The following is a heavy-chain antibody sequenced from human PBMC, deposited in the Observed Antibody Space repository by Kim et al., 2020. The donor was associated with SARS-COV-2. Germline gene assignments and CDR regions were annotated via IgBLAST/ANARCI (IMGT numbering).Heavy chain of an antibody. CDR3: AKDMVSYYDILTGYFGNFDY. V-gene: IGHV3-9*01. CDR2: ITWNSGSI. D-gene: IGHD3-9*01. J-gene: IGHJ4*02. CDR1: GFTFDDYA. Sequence: GGSLRLSCAASGFTFDDYAMHWVRQAPGKGLEWVSDITWNSGSIGYADSVKGRFTISRDNAKNSLYLQMNSLRAEDTALYYCAKDMVSYYDILTGYFGNFDYWGQGTLVTVSS.